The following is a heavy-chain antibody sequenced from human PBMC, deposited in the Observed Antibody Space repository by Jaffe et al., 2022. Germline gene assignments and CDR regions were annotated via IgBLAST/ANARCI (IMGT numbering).Heavy chain of an antibody. CDR2: IYYSGST. V-gene: IGHV4-59*01. CDR3: ARGRKELGTTVTFYFDY. D-gene: IGHD4-17*01. J-gene: IGHJ4*02. CDR1: GGSISSYY. Sequence: QVQLQESGPGLVKPSETLSLTCTVSGGSISSYYWSWIRQPPGKGLEWIGYIYYSGSTNYNPSLKSRVTISVDTSKNQFSLKLSSVTAADTAVYYCARGRKELGTTVTFYFDYWGQGTLVTVSS.